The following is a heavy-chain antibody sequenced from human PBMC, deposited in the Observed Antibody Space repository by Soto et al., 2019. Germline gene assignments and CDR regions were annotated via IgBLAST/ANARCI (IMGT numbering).Heavy chain of an antibody. J-gene: IGHJ4*02. Sequence: PSETLSLTCTVSGGSISSGDYYWSWIRQPPGKDLEWIGYIYYSGSTYYNPSLKSRVTISVDTSKNQFSLKLSSVTAADTAVYYCARGQYYYDSRGIFDYWGQGTLVTVSS. CDR2: IYYSGST. V-gene: IGHV4-30-4*01. CDR3: ARGQYYYDSRGIFDY. CDR1: GGSISSGDYY. D-gene: IGHD3-22*01.